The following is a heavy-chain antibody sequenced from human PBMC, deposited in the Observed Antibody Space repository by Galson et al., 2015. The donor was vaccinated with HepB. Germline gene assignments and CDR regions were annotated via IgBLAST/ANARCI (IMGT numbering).Heavy chain of an antibody. J-gene: IGHJ3*02. V-gene: IGHV3-49*03. D-gene: IGHD7-27*01. Sequence: SLRLSCAASGFTFGDYAMTWFRQAPGKGLEWVGFIRSKAYGGTTEYAASVKGRFTISRDDSKTIAYLQMNSLKTEDTAVYYCTKNSGSWGSHRNRRAFDIWGQGTMVTVSS. CDR1: GFTFGDYA. CDR2: IRSKAYGGTT. CDR3: TKNSGSWGSHRNRRAFDI.